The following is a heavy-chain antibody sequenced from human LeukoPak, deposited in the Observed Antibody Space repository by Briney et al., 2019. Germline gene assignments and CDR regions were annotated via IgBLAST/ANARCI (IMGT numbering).Heavy chain of an antibody. CDR3: ARVNCSSTSCYDY. J-gene: IGHJ4*02. CDR1: GCTFTGYY. D-gene: IGHD2-2*01. Sequence: ASVKVSCKASGCTFTGYYMHWVRQAPGQGLEWMGWINPNSGGTNYAQKFQGRVTMTRDTSISTAYMELSRLRSDDTAVYYCARVNCSSTSCYDYWGQGTLVTVSS. V-gene: IGHV1-2*02. CDR2: INPNSGGT.